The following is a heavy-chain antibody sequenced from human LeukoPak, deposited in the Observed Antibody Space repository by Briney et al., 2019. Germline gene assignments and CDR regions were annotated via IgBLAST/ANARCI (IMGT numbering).Heavy chain of an antibody. D-gene: IGHD3-10*01. V-gene: IGHV3-30*18. Sequence: GGSLRLSCAASGFTLTDYGMHWVRQAPGKGLEWVAVISYDGTKISYADSVKGRFTISRDKSSNTLYLQMNSLRTEDTAVFYCAKDRPGKLGQWGNGTLVTVSP. J-gene: IGHJ4*01. CDR2: ISYDGTKI. CDR3: AKDRPGKLGQ. CDR1: GFTLTDYG.